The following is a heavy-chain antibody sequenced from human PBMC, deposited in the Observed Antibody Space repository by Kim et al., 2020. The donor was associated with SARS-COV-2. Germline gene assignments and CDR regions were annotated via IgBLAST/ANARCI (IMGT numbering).Heavy chain of an antibody. Sequence: GGSLRLSCAASGFTFSSYAMSWVRQAPGKGLEWVSAISGSGGSTYYADSVKGRFTISRDNSKNTLYLQMNSLRAEDTAVYYCAKDGGIVVVPAAPQGDYWGQGTLVTVSS. CDR2: ISGSGGST. D-gene: IGHD2-2*01. CDR1: GFTFSSYA. V-gene: IGHV3-23*01. CDR3: AKDGGIVVVPAAPQGDY. J-gene: IGHJ4*02.